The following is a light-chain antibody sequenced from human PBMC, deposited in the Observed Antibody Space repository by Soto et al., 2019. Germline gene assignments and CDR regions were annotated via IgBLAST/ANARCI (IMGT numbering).Light chain of an antibody. J-gene: IGKJ2*01. V-gene: IGKV3-15*01. CDR3: QQYNNWPPGAYT. Sequence: EIVMTQSPATLSVSPGERATLSCRASQSVSSNLAWYQQKPGQAPRLLIYGASTRATGIPARFSGSRSGTEFTLTISSLQSEDFAVYYCQQYNNWPPGAYTFGQGTKLEIK. CDR1: QSVSSN. CDR2: GAS.